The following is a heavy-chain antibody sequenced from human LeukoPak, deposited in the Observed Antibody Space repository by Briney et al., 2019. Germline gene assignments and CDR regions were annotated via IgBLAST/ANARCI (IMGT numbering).Heavy chain of an antibody. V-gene: IGHV4-4*07. J-gene: IGHJ6*02. D-gene: IGHD2-2*01. CDR3: ARGDVVVPAAFYYGMDV. Sequence: PSETLSLTCTVSGGSISSYYCSWLRQPAGRGLEGIGRIYTSGSTNYNPSLKRRVTMPVDTSKNQFSLKLSSVTDADTDVYYCARGDVVVPAAFYYGMDVWGQGTTVTVSS. CDR1: GGSISSYY. CDR2: IYTSGST.